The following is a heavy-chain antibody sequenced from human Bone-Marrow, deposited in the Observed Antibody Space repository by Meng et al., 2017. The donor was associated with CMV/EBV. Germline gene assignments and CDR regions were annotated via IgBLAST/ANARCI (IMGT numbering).Heavy chain of an antibody. D-gene: IGHD2-2*01. CDR1: GFTFSDYY. CDR3: ARGAAIVVVPPTTYVDY. V-gene: IGHV3-11*01. Sequence: GESLKISCAASGFTFSDYYMTWIRQAPGKGLEWVSYISTSGSAIYYADSVRGRFTVSRDNAKNSPYLQMNSLRAEDTAVYYCARGAAIVVVPPTTYVDYWGQGTLVTVSS. CDR2: ISTSGSAI. J-gene: IGHJ4*02.